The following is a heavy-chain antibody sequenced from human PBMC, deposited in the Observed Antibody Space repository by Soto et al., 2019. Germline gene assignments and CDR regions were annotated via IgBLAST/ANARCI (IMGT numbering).Heavy chain of an antibody. Sequence: QVQLVQSGAEVKKPGASVKVSCKASGYSFSSHGITWVRQAPGQGLEWMGWISAYNGNTNNAQKLQGRVTMTTDTSTSTAYMELRSLRSDDTAVYYCARVVGVRPEVDYWGQGTLVTVSS. CDR2: ISAYNGNT. J-gene: IGHJ4*02. CDR1: GYSFSSHG. CDR3: ARVVGVRPEVDY. D-gene: IGHD3-10*01. V-gene: IGHV1-18*01.